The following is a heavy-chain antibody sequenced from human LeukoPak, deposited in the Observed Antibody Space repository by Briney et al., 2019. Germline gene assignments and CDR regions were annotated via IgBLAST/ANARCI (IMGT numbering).Heavy chain of an antibody. CDR1: GFTFSNYA. J-gene: IGHJ4*02. CDR3: ASSAPEDDDGYMDY. CDR2: IRGSGGST. V-gene: IGHV3-23*01. Sequence: GGSLRLSCAASGFTFSNYAMSWVRQAPGKGLEWVSAIRGSGGSTYYADSVKGRFTISRDNSKNTLYLQMNSLRAEDTAVYYCASSAPEDDDGYMDYWGQGTLVTVSS. D-gene: IGHD2-21*02.